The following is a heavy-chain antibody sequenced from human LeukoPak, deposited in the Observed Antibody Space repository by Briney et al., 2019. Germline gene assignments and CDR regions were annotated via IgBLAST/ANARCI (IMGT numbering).Heavy chain of an antibody. CDR3: AKGRGYCTGGSCYSDY. CDR2: ISGSDGST. D-gene: IGHD2-15*01. CDR1: GFTFSNYA. Sequence: SGGSLRLSCTASGFTFSNYAMSWVRQAPGKGLAWVSTISGSDGSTYYADSVKGRFTISRDNSKNTLYLQMNSLRVEDTAIYYCAKGRGYCTGGSCYSDYWGQGTLVTVSS. J-gene: IGHJ4*02. V-gene: IGHV3-23*01.